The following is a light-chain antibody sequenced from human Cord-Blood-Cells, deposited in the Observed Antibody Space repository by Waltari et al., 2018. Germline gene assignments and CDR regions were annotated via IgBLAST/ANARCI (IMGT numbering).Light chain of an antibody. CDR1: QSVSSY. V-gene: IGKV3-11*01. Sequence: DIVLTQSPATLSLSPGESATLSCRASQSVSSYLAWYQQKPGQAPRLLIYDASNRTTGIPARFSGSGSGTDFTLTISSLEPEDFAVYYCQQRSNWPPVTFGPGTKVDIK. CDR3: QQRSNWPPVT. CDR2: DAS. J-gene: IGKJ3*01.